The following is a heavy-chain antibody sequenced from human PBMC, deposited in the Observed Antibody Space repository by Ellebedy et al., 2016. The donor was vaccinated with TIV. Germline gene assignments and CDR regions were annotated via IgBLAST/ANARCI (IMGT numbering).Heavy chain of an antibody. J-gene: IGHJ3*02. CDR3: ANLGGLAASATNGIAFDI. D-gene: IGHD6-13*01. CDR1: GLTFSSHA. V-gene: IGHV3-23*01. CDR2: ITDSGGNT. Sequence: GESLKISCAASGLTFSSHAMSWVRQAPGKGLEWVYSITDSGGNTYYADSVKGRFTISRDNSKDTLFLQMNSLRAEDTAVYYCANLGGLAASATNGIAFDIWGQGTIVTVSS.